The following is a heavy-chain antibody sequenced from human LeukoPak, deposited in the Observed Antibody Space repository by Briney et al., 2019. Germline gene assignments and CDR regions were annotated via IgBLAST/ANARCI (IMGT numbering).Heavy chain of an antibody. J-gene: IGHJ4*02. CDR2: INTNTGNP. CDR3: ARDLLFDTEGYCSGGSCRGD. CDR1: GYTFTSYA. V-gene: IGHV7-4-1*02. Sequence: ASVKVSCKASGYTFTSYAMNWVRQAPGQGLEWMGWINTNTGNPTYAQGFTGRFVFSLDTSVNTAYLQISSLKAEDTAVYYCARDLLFDTEGYCSGGSCRGDWGQGTLVTVSS. D-gene: IGHD2-15*01.